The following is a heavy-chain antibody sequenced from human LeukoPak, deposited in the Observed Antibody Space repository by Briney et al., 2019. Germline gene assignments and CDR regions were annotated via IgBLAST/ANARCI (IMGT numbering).Heavy chain of an antibody. CDR3: AKEYYYDSSGYPDY. Sequence: GGSLRLSCAASEFIVSINYMTWVRQAPGKGLEWVAFIRYDGGNKYYADSVKGRFTISRDNSKNTLYLQMNSLRAEDTAVYYCAKEYYYDSSGYPDYWGQGTLVTVSS. CDR1: EFIVSINY. J-gene: IGHJ4*02. V-gene: IGHV3-30*02. D-gene: IGHD3-22*01. CDR2: IRYDGGNK.